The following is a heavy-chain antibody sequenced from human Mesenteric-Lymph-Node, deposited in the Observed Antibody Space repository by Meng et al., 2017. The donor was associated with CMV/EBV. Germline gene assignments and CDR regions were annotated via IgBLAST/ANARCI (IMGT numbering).Heavy chain of an antibody. J-gene: IGHJ4*02. Sequence: GESLKISCAASGFTFSTYSMNWVRQAPGKGLEWVSYISSSSSTIYYADSVKGRFTISRDNAKNSLNLQMNSLRAEDTAVYYCAREYSSSSGQSFDYWGQGTLVTVSS. D-gene: IGHD6-6*01. CDR3: AREYSSSSGQSFDY. V-gene: IGHV3-48*04. CDR2: ISSSSSTI. CDR1: GFTFSTYS.